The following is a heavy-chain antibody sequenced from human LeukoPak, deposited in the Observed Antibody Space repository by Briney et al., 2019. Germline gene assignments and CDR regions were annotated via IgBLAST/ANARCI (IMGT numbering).Heavy chain of an antibody. CDR3: ARASDYYDSSGQFDY. J-gene: IGHJ4*02. V-gene: IGHV1-69*02. D-gene: IGHD3-22*01. Sequence: SVKVSCKASGGTFSSYTISWVRQAPGQGLEWMGRIIPILGIANYAQKFQGRVTITADKSTSTAYMELSSLRSEDTAVYYCARASDYYDSSGQFDYWGQGTLVTVSS. CDR2: IIPILGIA. CDR1: GGTFSSYT.